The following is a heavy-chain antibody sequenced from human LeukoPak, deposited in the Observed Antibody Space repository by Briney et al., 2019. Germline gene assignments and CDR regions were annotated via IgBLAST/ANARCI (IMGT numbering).Heavy chain of an antibody. CDR1: GFTFSSYA. D-gene: IGHD3-22*01. CDR3: AKVYGSYYDSSGYYSYYFDY. J-gene: IGHJ4*02. Sequence: GGSLRLSCAASGFTFSSYAMSWVRQAPGKGLEWVSAISGSGGSTYYADSVKGRFTISRDNSKNTLYLQMNSLRAEDTAVYYCAKVYGSYYDSSGYYSYYFDYWGQGTLVTVSS. CDR2: ISGSGGST. V-gene: IGHV3-23*01.